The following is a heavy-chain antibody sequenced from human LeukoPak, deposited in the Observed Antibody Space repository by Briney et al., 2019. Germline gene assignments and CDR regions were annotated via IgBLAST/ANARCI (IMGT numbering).Heavy chain of an antibody. CDR2: IYWNDDK. V-gene: IGHV2-5*01. CDR3: AHRHYDFWSGYPPTAFDP. Sequence: SGPTLVKPTQTLTLTCTFSGFSLSTSGVCVGWIRQPPGKALEWLALIYWNDDKRYSPSLKSRLTITKDTSKNQVVLTMTNMDPVDTATYYCAHRHYDFWSGYPPTAFDPWGQGTLVTVSS. CDR1: GFSLSTSGVC. J-gene: IGHJ5*02. D-gene: IGHD3-3*01.